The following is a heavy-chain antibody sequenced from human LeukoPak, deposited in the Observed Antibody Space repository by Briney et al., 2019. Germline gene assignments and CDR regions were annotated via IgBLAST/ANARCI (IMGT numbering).Heavy chain of an antibody. Sequence: GAPVKASCKPSVYTLTSYGIIGVRRAPAQGLEGMAWISAYNGNTNYAQKLQGRVTMTQDTSTSTAYMELRSLRSDDTAVYYCVRDLGQWLVQGIFFDYWGQGTLVTVSS. CDR1: VYTLTSYG. D-gene: IGHD6-19*01. V-gene: IGHV1-18*01. J-gene: IGHJ4*02. CDR2: ISAYNGNT. CDR3: VRDLGQWLVQGIFFDY.